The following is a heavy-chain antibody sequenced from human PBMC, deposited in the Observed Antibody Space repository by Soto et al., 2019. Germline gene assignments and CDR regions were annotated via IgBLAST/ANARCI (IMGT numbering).Heavy chain of an antibody. J-gene: IGHJ6*03. CDR1: GYSFTNYG. V-gene: IGHV1-18*01. CDR2: ISAFNGNT. CDR3: ARDRGVAPPVAGNTHYYYYMDV. D-gene: IGHD6-19*01. Sequence: QDQLVQSGAEVKKPGASVTVSCKASGYSFTNYGVTWVRQAPEQGLEWMGWISAFNGNTHYAQNLQGRVTMTTDASTSTAYMELRSLRSDDTVVYYCARDRGVAPPVAGNTHYYYYMDVWGKGTTVTVSS.